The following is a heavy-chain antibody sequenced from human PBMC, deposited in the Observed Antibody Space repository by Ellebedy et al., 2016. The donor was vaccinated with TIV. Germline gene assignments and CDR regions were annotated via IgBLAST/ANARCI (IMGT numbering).Heavy chain of an antibody. CDR3: ARESDSHFYFDY. CDR1: GGSFSGYY. D-gene: IGHD3-3*02. V-gene: IGHV4-34*01. Sequence: MPSETLSLTCAVYGGSFSGYYWSWIRQPPGKGLEWIGEMHHSGSINYIPSLKGRVTMSVDTSKNQFSLKMNSLTAADTAVYYCARESDSHFYFDYWGQGTLVTVSS. J-gene: IGHJ4*02. CDR2: MHHSGSI.